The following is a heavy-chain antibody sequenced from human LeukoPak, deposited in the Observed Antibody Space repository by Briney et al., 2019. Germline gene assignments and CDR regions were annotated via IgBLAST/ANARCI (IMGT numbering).Heavy chain of an antibody. Sequence: GGSLRLSCAASGFTFSSYWMSWVRQAPGKVLEWVANIKQDGSEKYYVDSVKGRFTISRDNAKNSLYLQMNSLRAEDTAVYYCARSIAARFRWFDPWGQGTLVTVSS. CDR1: GFTFSSYW. V-gene: IGHV3-7*01. J-gene: IGHJ5*02. D-gene: IGHD6-6*01. CDR3: ARSIAARFRWFDP. CDR2: IKQDGSEK.